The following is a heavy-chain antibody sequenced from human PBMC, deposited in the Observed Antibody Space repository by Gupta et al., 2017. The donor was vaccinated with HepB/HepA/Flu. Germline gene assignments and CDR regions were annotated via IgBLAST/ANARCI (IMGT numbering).Heavy chain of an antibody. CDR2: ISGSDST. CDR1: GFLFSTYA. CDR3: AKVGYYYYYMDV. Sequence: EVQLLESGGGLVQLGGSLRLSCAASGFLFSTYAMSWVRQAPGKGLEWVSAISGSDSTYYADSVKGRFTISRDNSKNTLYLQMNSLRAEDTAVYYCAKVGYYYYYMDVWGKGTTVTVSS. V-gene: IGHV3-23*01. J-gene: IGHJ6*03.